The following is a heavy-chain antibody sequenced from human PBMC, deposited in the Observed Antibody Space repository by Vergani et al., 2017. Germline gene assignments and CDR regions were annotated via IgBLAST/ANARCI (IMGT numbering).Heavy chain of an antibody. CDR2: LFPNSGAT. Sequence: QVQLVQSGAEVKKPGASVKVSCKSSGYTFTDYYIHWVRQAPGQGLEWMGWLFPNSGATNYAQKFHGRVTMTRDTSINTAYMELGRLRSDDTAVYYCARVLLNMERRDFDYWGQGTLVTVSS. CDR3: ARVLLNMERRDFDY. D-gene: IGHD2-21*01. J-gene: IGHJ4*02. CDR1: GYTFTDYY. V-gene: IGHV1-2*02.